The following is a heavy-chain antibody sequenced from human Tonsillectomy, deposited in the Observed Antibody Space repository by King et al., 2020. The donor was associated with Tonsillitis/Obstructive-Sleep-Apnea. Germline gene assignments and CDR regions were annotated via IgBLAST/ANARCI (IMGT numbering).Heavy chain of an antibody. Sequence: QLVQSGAEVKKPGSSVKVSCKASGGTFSSYAVSWVRQAPGQGLEWMGRIMPLLGKANYAQKFQGRDTITADKSTSTVYMELNSLRSEDTAVYYCARERPRGAATGYFGYWGQGTPVPVSS. CDR3: ARERPRGAATGYFGY. J-gene: IGHJ4*02. V-gene: IGHV1-69*04. CDR2: IMPLLGKA. D-gene: IGHD6-13*01. CDR1: GGTFSSYA.